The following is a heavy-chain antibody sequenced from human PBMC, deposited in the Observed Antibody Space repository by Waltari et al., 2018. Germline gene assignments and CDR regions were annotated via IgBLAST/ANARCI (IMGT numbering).Heavy chain of an antibody. D-gene: IGHD3-22*01. J-gene: IGHJ4*02. Sequence: QVQLQESGPGLVKPSQTLSLTCTVSGGSISSGGYYWSWIRQHPGKGLEWIGYIYYRGSTYYNPSLKSRVTISVDTSKNQFSLKLGPVTAADPAGYYCARVPYSSCPNFDYWGQGTLVTVSS. CDR3: ARVPYSSCPNFDY. V-gene: IGHV4-31*03. CDR1: GGSISSGGYY. CDR2: IYYRGST.